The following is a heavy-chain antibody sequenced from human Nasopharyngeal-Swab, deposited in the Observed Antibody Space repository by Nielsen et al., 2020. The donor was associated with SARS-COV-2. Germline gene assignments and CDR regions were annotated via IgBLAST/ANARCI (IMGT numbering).Heavy chain of an antibody. D-gene: IGHD3-16*01. J-gene: IGHJ6*03. V-gene: IGHV3-23*01. Sequence: VRQAPGKGLEWVSTISGAGDLIFYADPVWGRFTISRDNSKNTLYLQMDRLRLEDTAVYYCARDGGAAVADWYYYMDVCGEGTTVTVSS. CDR2: ISGAGDLI. CDR3: ARDGGAAVADWYYYMDV.